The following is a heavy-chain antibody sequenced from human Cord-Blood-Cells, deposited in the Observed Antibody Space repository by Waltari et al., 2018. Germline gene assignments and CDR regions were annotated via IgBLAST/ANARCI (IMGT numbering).Heavy chain of an antibody. CDR3: ARVAGLGDAFDI. D-gene: IGHD3-16*01. CDR1: GGSFSGYY. Sequence: QVQLQQWGAGLLKPSETLSLTCAVYGGSFSGYYWSWIRQPPGKGLEWIGEINHSGSTNYNPSLKSRVTISVDTSKNQFSLKLSSVTAADTAVYYCARVAGLGDAFDIRGQGTMVTVSS. J-gene: IGHJ3*02. CDR2: INHSGST. V-gene: IGHV4-34*01.